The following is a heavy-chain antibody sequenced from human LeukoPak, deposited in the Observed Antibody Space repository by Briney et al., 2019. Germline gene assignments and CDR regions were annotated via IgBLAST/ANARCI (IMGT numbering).Heavy chain of an antibody. CDR2: ISSSGSTM. Sequence: GGSLRLSCAASGFTFSSYEMNWVRQAPGKGLEWVSYISSSGSTMYYADSVKGRFTISRDNAKNSLSLQMNSLRAEDTAVYYCAKVNHDDGGNSYFDYWGQGTLVTVSS. CDR3: AKVNHDDGGNSYFDY. J-gene: IGHJ4*02. V-gene: IGHV3-48*03. D-gene: IGHD4-23*01. CDR1: GFTFSSYE.